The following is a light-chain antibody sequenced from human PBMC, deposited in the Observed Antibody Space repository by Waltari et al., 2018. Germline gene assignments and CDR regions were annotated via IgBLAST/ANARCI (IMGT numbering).Light chain of an antibody. J-gene: IGKJ1*01. CDR2: QIS. CDR3: VQTEQHPWT. Sequence: DVVLTQTPLSSPVTLGQPASISCRSSQSLVHSDGMTYLSWLQQRPGQPPRLLISQISGRFSGVPDRFSGSGAVTDFTLTISRVEADDVGVYYCVQTEQHPWTFGLGTKVEIK. CDR1: QSLVHSDGMTY. V-gene: IGKV2-24*01.